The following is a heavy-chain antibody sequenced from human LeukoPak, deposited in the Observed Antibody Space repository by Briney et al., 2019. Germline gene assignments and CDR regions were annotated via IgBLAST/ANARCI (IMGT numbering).Heavy chain of an antibody. V-gene: IGHV4-39*07. CDR2: IYNSGYT. CDR3: ATSSGCSTTSCYYYYYYMDV. J-gene: IGHJ6*03. D-gene: IGHD2-2*01. Sequence: SETLSLTCTVSGGSFSSRTYYWGWIRQPPGKGLEWIGSIYNSGYTYYNPSLKSRVTISIDTSKKQFSLKLSSVIAADTALYYCATSSGCSTTSCYYYYYYMDVWGKGTTVTISS. CDR1: GGSFSSRTYY.